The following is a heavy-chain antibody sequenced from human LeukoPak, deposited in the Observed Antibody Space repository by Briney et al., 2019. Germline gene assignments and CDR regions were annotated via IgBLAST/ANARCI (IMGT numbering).Heavy chain of an antibody. V-gene: IGHV3-30-3*01. CDR1: GFTFSSYA. D-gene: IGHD1-26*01. CDR2: ISYDGSNK. Sequence: GGSLRLSCAASGFTFSSYAMHWVRQAPGKGLEWVAVISYDGSNKYYADSVKGRFTISRDNSKNTLYLQMNSLRDEDTAVYYCARLVGATVYWGQGTLVTVSS. CDR3: ARLVGATVY. J-gene: IGHJ4*02.